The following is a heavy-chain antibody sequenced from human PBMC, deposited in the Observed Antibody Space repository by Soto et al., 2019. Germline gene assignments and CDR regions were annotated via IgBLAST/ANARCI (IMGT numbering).Heavy chain of an antibody. V-gene: IGHV3-30-3*01. J-gene: IGHJ4*02. CDR2: ISYDGSNK. CDR1: GFTFSSYA. Sequence: QVQLVESGGGVVQPGRSLRLSCAASGFTFSSYAMHWVRQAPGKGLEWVAVISYDGSNKYYADSVKGRFTISRDNSKNTLYLQMNSLRAEDTAVYYWASIQWLPKPDYWGQGTLVTVSS. D-gene: IGHD6-19*01. CDR3: ASIQWLPKPDY.